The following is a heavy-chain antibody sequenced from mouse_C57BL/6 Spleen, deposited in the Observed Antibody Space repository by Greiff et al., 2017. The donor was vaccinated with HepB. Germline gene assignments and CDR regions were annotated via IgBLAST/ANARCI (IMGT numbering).Heavy chain of an antibody. CDR3: ARENWADY. V-gene: IGHV1-42*01. CDR2: INPSTGGT. D-gene: IGHD4-1*01. CDR1: GYSFTGYY. J-gene: IGHJ2*01. Sequence: VHVKQPGPELVKPGASVKISCKASGYSFTGYYMNWVKQSPEKSLEWIGEINPSTGGTTYNQKFKAKATLTVDKSSSTAYMQLKSLTSEDSAVYYCARENWADYWGQGTTLTVSS.